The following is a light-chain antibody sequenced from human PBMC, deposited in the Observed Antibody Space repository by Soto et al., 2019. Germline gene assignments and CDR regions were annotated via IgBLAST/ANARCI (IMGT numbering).Light chain of an antibody. CDR3: CSYAGSYTWV. Sequence: QPVLTQPRSVSGSPGQSVTISCTGTSSDVGGYNYVSWYQQHPGKAPKLMIHDVSKRPSGVPDRFSGSKSGNTASLTISGLQAEDEADYYCCSYAGSYTWVFGGGTKVTVL. CDR2: DVS. CDR1: SSDVGGYNY. V-gene: IGLV2-11*01. J-gene: IGLJ3*02.